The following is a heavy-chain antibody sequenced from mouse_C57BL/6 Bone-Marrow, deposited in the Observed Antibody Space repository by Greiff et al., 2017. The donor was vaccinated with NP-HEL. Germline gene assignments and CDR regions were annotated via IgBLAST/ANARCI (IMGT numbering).Heavy chain of an antibody. CDR2: IYPRSGNT. Sequence: VQVVESGAELARPGASVKLSCKASGYTFTSYGISWVKQRTGQGLEWIGEIYPRSGNTYYNEKFKGKATLTADKSSSTAYMELRSLTSEDSAVYFCARSGTCAMDYWGQGTSVTVSS. V-gene: IGHV1-81*01. J-gene: IGHJ4*01. CDR3: ARSGTCAMDY. D-gene: IGHD3-1*01. CDR1: GYTFTSYG.